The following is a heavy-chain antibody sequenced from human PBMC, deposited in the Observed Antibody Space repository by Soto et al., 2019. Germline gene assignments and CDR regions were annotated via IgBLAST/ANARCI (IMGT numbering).Heavy chain of an antibody. J-gene: IGHJ4*02. CDR1: GGTFSNYA. CDR3: VRGPDDEGYFDQ. V-gene: IGHV1-69*12. D-gene: IGHD3-3*01. Sequence: QVRLVQSGAEVKKPGSSVKVSCKASGGTFSNYAIGWVRRAPGQGLEWMGGIILPFGTANYAQKFQGRVTITADESMTTAYRELSGLRSEDTAVYYCVRGPDDEGYFDQWGQGTLVTVSS. CDR2: IILPFGTA.